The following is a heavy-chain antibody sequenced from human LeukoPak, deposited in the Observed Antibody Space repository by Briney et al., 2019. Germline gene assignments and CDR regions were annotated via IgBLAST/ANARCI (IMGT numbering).Heavy chain of an antibody. V-gene: IGHV3-64*01. CDR3: ASTVYSYGVNFDY. J-gene: IGHJ4*02. Sequence: GGSLRLSCAASGFTFSSYAMHWVRQAPGKGLEYVSAISSNGGSTYYANPVKGRFTISKDNSKNTLYLQMGSLRAEDMAVYYCASTVYSYGVNFDYWGQGTLVTVSS. CDR1: GFTFSSYA. D-gene: IGHD5-18*01. CDR2: ISSNGGST.